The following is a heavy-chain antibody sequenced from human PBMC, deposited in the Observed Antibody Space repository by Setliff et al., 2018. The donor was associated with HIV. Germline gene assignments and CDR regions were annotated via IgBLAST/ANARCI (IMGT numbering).Heavy chain of an antibody. J-gene: IGHJ4*02. CDR3: AKLLPAADMAREIDS. D-gene: IGHD2-2*01. V-gene: IGHV4-39*01. Sequence: SETLSLTCTVSGGSISGSNYYWGWIRQPPGEGLEWIGNFYYSGSSHYNPSLKSRVTISVDTSKNQFSLKLISVSAADTAVYYCAKLLPAADMAREIDSWGQGTLVTVSS. CDR2: FYYSGSS. CDR1: GGSISGSNYY.